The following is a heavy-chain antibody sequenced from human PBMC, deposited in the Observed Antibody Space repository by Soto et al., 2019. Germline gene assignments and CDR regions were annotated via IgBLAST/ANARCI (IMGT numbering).Heavy chain of an antibody. CDR2: VSANNDHT. CDR3: ARGTYFDY. J-gene: IGHJ4*02. CDR1: GYTLNTYG. V-gene: IGHV1-18*01. Sequence: QVQLVQSGAEVKKPGASVKVSCKASGYTLNTYGITWVRQSPGQGLEWMGWVSANNDHTNYPQKLQGRGTMTTDTSTSTAYMELRSLTSDATAVYYCARGTYFDYWGQGTLVTVSS.